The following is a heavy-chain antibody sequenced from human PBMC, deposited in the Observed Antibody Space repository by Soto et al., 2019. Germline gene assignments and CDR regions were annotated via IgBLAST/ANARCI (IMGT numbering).Heavy chain of an antibody. CDR2: ISYDGSNK. CDR3: ARDLLSGSYPRDYYYYYGKDV. CDR1: GFTFSSYA. D-gene: IGHD1-26*01. J-gene: IGHJ6*02. V-gene: IGHV3-30-3*01. Sequence: GGSLGLSCAASGFTFSSYAMHWVRQAPGKGLEWVAVISYDGSNKYYADSVKGRFTISRDNSKNTLYPQMNSLRAEDTAVYYCARDLLSGSYPRDYYYYYGKDVWGQGTTVTVSS.